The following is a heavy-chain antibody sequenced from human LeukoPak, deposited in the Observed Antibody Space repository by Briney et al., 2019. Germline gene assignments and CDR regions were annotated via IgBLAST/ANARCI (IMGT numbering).Heavy chain of an antibody. CDR3: ARHTTVGGSLRFDY. J-gene: IGHJ4*02. CDR1: GSGFSSYR. V-gene: IGHV5-51*01. Sequence: GAPLKISCKGSGSGFSSYRIGWVRHMTGKGQEYTGIICPGDSDTRYSQSFQGQVTISADKSITTAYLQWSSLKASDTAMYYCARHTTVGGSLRFDYWGQGTLVSVSS. CDR2: ICPGDSDT. D-gene: IGHD4-23*01.